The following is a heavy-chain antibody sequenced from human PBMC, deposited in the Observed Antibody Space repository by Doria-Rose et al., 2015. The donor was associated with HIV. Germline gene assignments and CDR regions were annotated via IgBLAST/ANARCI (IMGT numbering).Heavy chain of an antibody. CDR2: MSDRRSA. V-gene: IGHV4-61*03. D-gene: IGHD6-13*01. Sequence: QVQLQESGPGLVKPSETLSLTCTVSGDSVTSGENYWTWIRQPPGKGLEWIGYMSDRRSASYNPSLKSRLTISIDTSKNHFSLKMSSMTAADTAVYYCARPLGSKNAFDNWGQGTMVIVSS. CDR1: GDSVTSGENY. J-gene: IGHJ3*02. CDR3: ARPLGSKNAFDN.